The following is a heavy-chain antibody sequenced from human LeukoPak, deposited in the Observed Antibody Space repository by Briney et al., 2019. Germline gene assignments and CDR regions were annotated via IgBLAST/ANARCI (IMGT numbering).Heavy chain of an antibody. CDR1: GFTFSDYY. J-gene: IGHJ1*01. CDR3: AKATSIAVAGTDFQH. Sequence: GGSLRLSCAASGFTFSDYYMSWIRQAPGKGLEWVSGISWNSGSIGSADSVKGRFTISRDNAKNSLYLQMNRLRAEDTALYYCAKATSIAVAGTDFQHWGQGTLVTVSS. V-gene: IGHV3-9*01. CDR2: ISWNSGSI. D-gene: IGHD6-19*01.